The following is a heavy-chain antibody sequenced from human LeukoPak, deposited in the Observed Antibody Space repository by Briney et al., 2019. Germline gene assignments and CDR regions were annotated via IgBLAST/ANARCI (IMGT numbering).Heavy chain of an antibody. J-gene: IGHJ5*02. Sequence: GASVKVSSKASGYTFTGYYMHWVRQAPGQGLEWMGRINPNSGGTNYAQKFQGRVTMTRDTSISTAYMELSRLRSDDTAVYYCAREGLTGTTGFDPWGQGTLVTVSS. D-gene: IGHD1-7*01. CDR1: GYTFTGYY. CDR2: INPNSGGT. CDR3: AREGLTGTTGFDP. V-gene: IGHV1-2*06.